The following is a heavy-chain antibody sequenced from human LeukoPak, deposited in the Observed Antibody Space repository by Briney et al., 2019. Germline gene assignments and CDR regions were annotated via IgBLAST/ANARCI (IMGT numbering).Heavy chain of an antibody. Sequence: GGSLRLSCAASGFIFSSYHMVWVRQAPGKGLEVVSSISASDGRTYYADSVKGRFTISRDNSKNTLYLQMYSLRAEDTAIYYCVKDRPCDICKPMDAWGQGTTVTVSS. CDR2: ISASDGRT. CDR3: VKDRPCDICKPMDA. CDR1: GFIFSSYH. V-gene: IGHV3-23*01. D-gene: IGHD2-21*01. J-gene: IGHJ6*02.